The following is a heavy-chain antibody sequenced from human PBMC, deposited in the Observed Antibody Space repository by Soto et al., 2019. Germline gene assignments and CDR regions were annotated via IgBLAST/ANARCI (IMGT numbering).Heavy chain of an antibody. J-gene: IGHJ4*02. CDR2: VHHSGNT. V-gene: IGHV4-4*02. CDR1: GVSISNTEW. D-gene: IGHD2-8*01. Sequence: SETLSLTCTVSGVSISNTEWWSWVRQPPGKGLEWIGEVHHSGNTNYNPSLKSRVTMSVDKSKNQFSLMLRSVTAADTAVYYCAKWHPLDQWGQGTLVTVSS. CDR3: AKWHPLDQ.